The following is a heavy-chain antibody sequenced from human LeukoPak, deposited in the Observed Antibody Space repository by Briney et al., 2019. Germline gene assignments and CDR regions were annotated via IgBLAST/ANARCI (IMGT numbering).Heavy chain of an antibody. V-gene: IGHV5-51*01. D-gene: IGHD1-26*01. Sequence: GESLKISCQGSGYSFTSYWIAWVRQMPGKGLQWMGIIYPGDSDTRYSPSFQGQVTISADKSISTAYLQWSSLKASDTAMYYCARRRDLYSGSYYPFDYWGQGTLVTVSS. J-gene: IGHJ4*02. CDR1: GYSFTSYW. CDR2: IYPGDSDT. CDR3: ARRRDLYSGSYYPFDY.